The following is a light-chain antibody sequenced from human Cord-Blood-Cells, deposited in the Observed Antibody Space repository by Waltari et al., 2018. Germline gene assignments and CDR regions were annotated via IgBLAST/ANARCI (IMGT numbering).Light chain of an antibody. CDR2: EGS. J-gene: IGLJ3*02. Sequence: QSALTQPASVSRSPGQSITISCTGTSSDVGSYNLVSWYQQHPGKAPKLMIYEGSKRPSGVSNRSSGSKSGNTASLTISGLQAEDEADYYCCSYAGSSTWVFGGGTKLTVL. CDR1: SSDVGSYNL. CDR3: CSYAGSSTWV. V-gene: IGLV2-23*01.